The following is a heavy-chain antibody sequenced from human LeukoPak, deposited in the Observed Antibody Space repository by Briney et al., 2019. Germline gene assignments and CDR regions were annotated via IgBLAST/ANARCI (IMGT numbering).Heavy chain of an antibody. CDR1: GFTFSSYA. V-gene: IGHV3-30-3*01. CDR3: ARAEDYYDSSGSIDFDH. J-gene: IGHJ4*02. CDR2: ISYDGSNK. Sequence: GRSLRLSCAASGFTFSSYAMHWVRQAPGKGLEWVAVISYDGSNKYYADSVKGRFTISRDNSKNTLYLQMNSLRAEDTAVYYCARAEDYYDSSGSIDFDHWGQGTLVTVSS. D-gene: IGHD3-22*01.